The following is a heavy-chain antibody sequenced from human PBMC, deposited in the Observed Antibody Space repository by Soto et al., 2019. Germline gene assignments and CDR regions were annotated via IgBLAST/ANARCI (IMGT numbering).Heavy chain of an antibody. D-gene: IGHD3-3*01. Sequence: PSETLSLTCPVYGGSFSGYYWSWIRQPPGKGLEWIGEINHSGSTNYNPSLKSRVTISVDTSKNQFSLKLSSVTAADTAVYYCARARYYDFWSGSDYGMDVWGQGTTVT. CDR3: ARARYYDFWSGSDYGMDV. V-gene: IGHV4-34*01. J-gene: IGHJ6*02. CDR1: GGSFSGYY. CDR2: INHSGST.